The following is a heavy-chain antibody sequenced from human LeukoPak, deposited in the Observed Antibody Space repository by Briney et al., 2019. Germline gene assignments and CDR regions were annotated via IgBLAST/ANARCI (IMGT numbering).Heavy chain of an antibody. Sequence: GGSLRLSCEASGFSFSTYEMKWVRQAPGKGLECISYITSSGGTKDYAKSVKGRFIISRNNAKNSLFLQMNSLTTEDTAVYYCARARGSDYYYYYRDVWGKGTTVTVSS. J-gene: IGHJ6*03. CDR3: ARARGSDYYYYYRDV. CDR1: GFSFSTYE. V-gene: IGHV3-48*03. CDR2: ITSSGGTK.